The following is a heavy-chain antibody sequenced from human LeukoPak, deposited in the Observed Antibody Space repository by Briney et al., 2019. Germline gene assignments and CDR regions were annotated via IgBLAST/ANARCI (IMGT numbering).Heavy chain of an antibody. CDR3: ARGFALDF. V-gene: IGHV6-1*01. CDR1: GDTVSSNSAA. CDR2: TYYRSKWYY. Sequence: SQTLSLTCDISGDTVSSNSAAWDWIRQSPSRGLEWLGRTYYRSKWYYDYAVSVKSRITISQHTSKNQFSLQLNSVTADDTAVYYCARGFALDFWGQGTMVTVSS. J-gene: IGHJ3*01.